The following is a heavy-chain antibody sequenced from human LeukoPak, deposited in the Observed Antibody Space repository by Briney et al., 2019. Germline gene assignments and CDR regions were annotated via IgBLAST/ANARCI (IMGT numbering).Heavy chain of an antibody. CDR2: IYHSGST. CDR1: GYSISSGYY. D-gene: IGHD3-10*01. CDR3: ARYYIGTSRHNY. V-gene: IGHV4-38-2*01. J-gene: IGHJ4*02. Sequence: PSETLSLTCAVSGYSISSGYYWGWIRQPPGKGLEWIGSIYHSGSTYYNPSLKSRVTISVDTSKNQFSLKLTSVTAADTAVYYCARYYIGTSRHNYWGQGTLVAVSS.